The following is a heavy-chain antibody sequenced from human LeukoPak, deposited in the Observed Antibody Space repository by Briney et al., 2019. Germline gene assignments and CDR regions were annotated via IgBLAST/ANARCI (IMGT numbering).Heavy chain of an antibody. V-gene: IGHV1-2*02. CDR1: GYTFTGYY. D-gene: IGHD1-26*01. CDR2: INPNSVGT. CDR3: AIFSGSYSFDY. Sequence: ASVKVSCEASGYTFTGYYMHWVRQAPGQGLEWMGWINPNSVGTNYAQKFQGRVTITRDTSISTAYMELSRLRSDDTAVYYCAIFSGSYSFDYWGQGTLVTVSS. J-gene: IGHJ4*02.